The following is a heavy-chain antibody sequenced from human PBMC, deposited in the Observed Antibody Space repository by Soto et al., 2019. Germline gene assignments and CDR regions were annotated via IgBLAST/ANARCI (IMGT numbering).Heavy chain of an antibody. V-gene: IGHV3-7*05. D-gene: IGHD6-6*01. Sequence: GGSLRLSCATSGFTFSNYWMTWVRQAPGKGLEWLANIKQDGSQTYYMESVKGRFTVSRDNAKNSVYLQMNSLRADDTAVYYCARIGYSSSSNDFWGQGTLVTVSS. CDR3: ARIGYSSSSNDF. CDR1: GFTFSNYW. CDR2: IKQDGSQT. J-gene: IGHJ4*02.